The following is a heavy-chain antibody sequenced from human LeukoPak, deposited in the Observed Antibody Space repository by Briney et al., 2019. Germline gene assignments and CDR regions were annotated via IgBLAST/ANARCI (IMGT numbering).Heavy chain of an antibody. CDR2: INPNSGGT. V-gene: IGHV1-2*02. J-gene: IGHJ5*02. CDR1: GYTFTDYY. D-gene: IGHD2-2*02. Sequence: ASVKVSCKASGYTFTDYYMHWVRQAPGQELEWMGWINPNSGGTNYAQKFQGRVTMTRDTSISTAYMEVSWLTSDDTALYYCARAPYCDSASCYTGYNWFNPWGQGTLVTVSS. CDR3: ARAPYCDSASCYTGYNWFNP.